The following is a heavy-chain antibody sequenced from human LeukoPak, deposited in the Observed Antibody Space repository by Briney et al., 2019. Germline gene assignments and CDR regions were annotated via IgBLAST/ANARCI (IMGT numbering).Heavy chain of an antibody. Sequence: SETLSLTRAVSGESFTDYLWNWVRQSRGPRLEWIGEINNSGSTNYNPSLTSRVTISKDTSKKQFSLKLSSVTAADTAVYSCARGTLVRVISYWGQGALVTVSS. CDR1: GESFTDYL. CDR3: ARGTLVRVISY. J-gene: IGHJ4*02. V-gene: IGHV4-34*01. D-gene: IGHD3-10*02. CDR2: INNSGST.